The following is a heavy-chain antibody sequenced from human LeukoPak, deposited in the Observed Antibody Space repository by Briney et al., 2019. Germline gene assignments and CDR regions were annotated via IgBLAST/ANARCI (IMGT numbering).Heavy chain of an antibody. J-gene: IGHJ4*02. CDR2: ISAYNGNT. Sequence: ASVKVSCKASGYTFTTYGISWVRQAPGQGLEWMGWISAYNGNTNYAQKLQGRVTMTTDTSTSTAYMELRSLRSDDTAVYYCAWTAMVTGTDYWGQGTLVTVSS. D-gene: IGHD5-18*01. CDR1: GYTFTTYG. V-gene: IGHV1-18*01. CDR3: AWTAMVTGTDY.